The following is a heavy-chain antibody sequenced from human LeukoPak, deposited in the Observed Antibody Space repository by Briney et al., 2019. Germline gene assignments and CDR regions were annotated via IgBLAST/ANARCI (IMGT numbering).Heavy chain of an antibody. Sequence: GGSLRLSCTASGFTFGDYAMIWVRQAPGKGLEGVGFIRSKAYGGTTEYAASVKGRFTISRDDSKSIAYLQMNSLKTEDTPVYYCTRVVRGSYFIPPDYWGQGTLVTVSS. J-gene: IGHJ4*02. D-gene: IGHD1-26*01. CDR3: TRVVRGSYFIPPDY. CDR1: GFTFGDYA. CDR2: IRSKAYGGTT. V-gene: IGHV3-49*04.